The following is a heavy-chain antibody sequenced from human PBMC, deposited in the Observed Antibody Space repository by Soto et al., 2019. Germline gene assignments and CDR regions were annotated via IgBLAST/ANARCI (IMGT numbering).Heavy chain of an antibody. D-gene: IGHD6-25*01. V-gene: IGHV3-7*03. J-gene: IGHJ4*02. CDR3: AVYGYGVAAAAY. CDR2: IKQDGSER. CDR1: GLTFRNDW. Sequence: VPPGGSLRLSCAGSGLTFRNDWLSWVRQAPGKGLEWVANIKQDGSERYYVDSVRGRFTISRDNVENSMYLKLKSLRPEDTAVYYCAVYGYGVAAAAYWGQRTTVTVSS.